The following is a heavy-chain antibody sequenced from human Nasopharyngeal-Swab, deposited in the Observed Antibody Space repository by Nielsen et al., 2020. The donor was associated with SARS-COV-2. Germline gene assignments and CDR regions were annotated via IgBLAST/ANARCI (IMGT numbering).Heavy chain of an antibody. CDR1: GYSFTSYC. J-gene: IGHJ4*02. CDR3: ARRSSYYDFWGGYYVFDY. Sequence: GGSLRLSCTGSGYSFTSYCIGWVRQMPGTGLEWMGIIYPGYSDTRYSPSFQGQVTITADKSISTAYLQWSSLKASDTAMYYCARRSSYYDFWGGYYVFDYWGQGTLVTVAS. CDR2: IYPGYSDT. V-gene: IGHV5-51*01. D-gene: IGHD3-3*01.